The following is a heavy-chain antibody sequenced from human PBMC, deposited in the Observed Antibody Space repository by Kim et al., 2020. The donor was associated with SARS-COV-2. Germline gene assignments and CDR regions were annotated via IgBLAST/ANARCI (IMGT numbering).Heavy chain of an antibody. CDR1: GYTFTSYY. CDR2: INPSGGST. D-gene: IGHD3-10*01. V-gene: IGHV1-46*01. J-gene: IGHJ6*02. CDR3: AREPLWFGELLFYYYYYGMDV. Sequence: ASVKVSCKASGYTFTSYYMHWVRQAPGQGLEWMGIINPSGGSTSYAQKFQGRVTMTRDTSTSTVYMELSSLRSEDTAVYYCAREPLWFGELLFYYYYYGMDVWGQGTTVTVSS.